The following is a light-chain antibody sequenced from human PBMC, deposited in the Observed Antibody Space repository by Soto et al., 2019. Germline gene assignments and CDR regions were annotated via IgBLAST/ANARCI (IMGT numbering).Light chain of an antibody. V-gene: IGLV1-47*01. CDR2: RNN. Sequence: QSVLTQPPSASGTPGQRVTISCSGSSSNIGSNYVYWYQQLPGTAPKLLIYRNNKRPSGVPDRFSGSKSGTSAPLAISGLRSEDEADYYCEAWDDSLRGWVFGGGTKLTVL. CDR3: EAWDDSLRGWV. J-gene: IGLJ3*02. CDR1: SSNIGSNY.